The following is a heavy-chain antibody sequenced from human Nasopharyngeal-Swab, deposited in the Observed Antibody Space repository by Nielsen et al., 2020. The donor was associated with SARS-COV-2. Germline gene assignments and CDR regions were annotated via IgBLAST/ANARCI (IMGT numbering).Heavy chain of an antibody. D-gene: IGHD3-22*01. CDR2: IRSRANSYAT. Sequence: GGSLRLSCAASGFIFSGSSLHWVRQASGKGLEWLGRIRSRANSYATVYAASVKGRFTISRDDSKNTAYLQMNSLKTEDTAVYYCARAKDDSSGSLFDYWGQGNLVTVSS. CDR3: ARAKDDSSGSLFDY. J-gene: IGHJ4*02. CDR1: GFIFSGSS. V-gene: IGHV3-73*01.